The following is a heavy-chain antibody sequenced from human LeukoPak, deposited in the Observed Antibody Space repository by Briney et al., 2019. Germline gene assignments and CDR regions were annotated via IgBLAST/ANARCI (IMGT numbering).Heavy chain of an antibody. CDR1: GFTFGDYY. V-gene: IGHV3-11*01. J-gene: IGHJ4*02. Sequence: PGGSLRLSCAASGFTFGDYYMTWIRQAPGQGLEWVSYISSSGSNRYYADSVNGRFTISRDNAQNSLYLQMNSLRAEDLAVYYCAIGNYRALYWGQGTLVTVSS. CDR3: AIGNYRALY. CDR2: ISSSGSNR. D-gene: IGHD1-7*01.